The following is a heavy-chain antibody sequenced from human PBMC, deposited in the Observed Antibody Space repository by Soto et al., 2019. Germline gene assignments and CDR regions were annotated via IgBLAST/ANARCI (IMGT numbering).Heavy chain of an antibody. CDR2: ISDGGSST. Sequence: PGGSLRLSCAASGFTFSSYAMHWVRQAPGKGLEWVAAISDGGSSTYYADSVKGRFTISRDNSKNTLYLQMNSLRAEDTAVYYCAKDKSGYDPWGFDYRGQGTLVTVSS. CDR3: AKDKSGYDPWGFDY. CDR1: GFTFSSYA. D-gene: IGHD5-12*01. J-gene: IGHJ4*02. V-gene: IGHV3-30-3*01.